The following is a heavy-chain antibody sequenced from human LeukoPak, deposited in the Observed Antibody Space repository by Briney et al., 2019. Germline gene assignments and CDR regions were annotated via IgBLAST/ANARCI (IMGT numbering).Heavy chain of an antibody. CDR3: ARVFPQRPLRGGLRGCFDP. CDR2: INPNSGGT. D-gene: IGHD6-25*01. J-gene: IGHJ5*02. V-gene: IGHV1-2*02. Sequence: ASVKVSCKASGYTFTGYYMHWVRQAPGQGLEWMGWINPNSGGTNYAQKFQGRVTMTRDTSISTAYMELSRLRSDDTAVYYCARVFPQRPLRGGLRGCFDPWGQGTLVTVSS. CDR1: GYTFTGYY.